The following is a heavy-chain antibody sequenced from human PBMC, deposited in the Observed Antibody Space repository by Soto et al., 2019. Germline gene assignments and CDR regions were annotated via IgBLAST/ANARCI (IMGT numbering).Heavy chain of an antibody. V-gene: IGHV1-46*01. Sequence: GASVKVSCKASGYTFTSYYMHWVRQAPGQGLEWMGIINPSGGSTSYAQKFQGRVTMARDTSTSTVYMELSSLRSEDTAVYYCARDLNRAAAGPTVHYYYYGMDVWGQGTTVTVSS. J-gene: IGHJ6*01. D-gene: IGHD6-13*01. CDR1: GYTFTSYY. CDR2: INPSGGST. CDR3: ARDLNRAAAGPTVHYYYYGMDV.